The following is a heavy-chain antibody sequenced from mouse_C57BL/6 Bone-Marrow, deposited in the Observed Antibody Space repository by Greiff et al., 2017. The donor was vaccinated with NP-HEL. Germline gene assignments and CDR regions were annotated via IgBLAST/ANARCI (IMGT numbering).Heavy chain of an antibody. Sequence: QVQLQQPGPELVKPGASVKLSCKASGYTFTSYWMHWVKQRPGQGLEWIGNINPSNGGTNYNEKFKSKATLTVDKSSSTAYMQLSSLTSEDSAVYYCARCTAQVPWFAYWGQGTLVTVSA. V-gene: IGHV1-53*01. J-gene: IGHJ3*01. CDR1: GYTFTSYW. CDR2: INPSNGGT. D-gene: IGHD3-2*02. CDR3: ARCTAQVPWFAY.